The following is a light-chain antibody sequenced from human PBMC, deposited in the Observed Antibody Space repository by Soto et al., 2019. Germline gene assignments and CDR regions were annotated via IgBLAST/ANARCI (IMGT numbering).Light chain of an antibody. CDR1: QSLLNSDDGNTY. V-gene: IGKV2-40*01. Sequence: EIVMTQTPLSLPFTPREPSSISCRSSQSLLNSDDGNTYLDWYLQKPGQSPQVLIYTFSHRASGVPDRFSGSGSGTDFTLKISRVEAEDVGVYYRMQRMEFPWTFGQGTKVDIK. CDR2: TFS. J-gene: IGKJ1*01. CDR3: MQRMEFPWT.